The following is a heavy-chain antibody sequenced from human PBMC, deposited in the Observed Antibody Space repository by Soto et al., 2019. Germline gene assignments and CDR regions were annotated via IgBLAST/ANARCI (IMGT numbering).Heavy chain of an antibody. CDR3: ARDCTSTSCYDYDYYTLDV. J-gene: IGHJ6*02. V-gene: IGHV4-30-4*01. CDR2: IYYSGYT. D-gene: IGHD2-2*01. Sequence: TLSLTCTVSGDCISSGKYYWSWIHQPPGKGLEWIGYIYYSGYTYYNPSLKSRVAISIDTSKNQFSLKLSSVTAADTAVYYCARDCTSTSCYDYDYYTLDVWGQGTTVTVSS. CDR1: GDCISSGKYY.